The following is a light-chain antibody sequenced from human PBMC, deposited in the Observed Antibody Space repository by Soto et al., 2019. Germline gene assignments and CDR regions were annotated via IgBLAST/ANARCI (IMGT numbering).Light chain of an antibody. V-gene: IGKV1-39*01. CDR2: GAS. CDR1: QSITNS. Sequence: DIQMTQSPSSQSASVGDRVTITCRASQSITNSVNWYQQKPGKAPKLLMNGASTLQGGVPSRFSVSGSGTDFTLTISSLQPEDFTTYYWQQSYSAPYTFGEGTKLEL. CDR3: QQSYSAPYT. J-gene: IGKJ2*01.